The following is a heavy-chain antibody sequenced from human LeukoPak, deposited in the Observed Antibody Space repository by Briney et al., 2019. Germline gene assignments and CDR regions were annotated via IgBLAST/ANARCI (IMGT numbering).Heavy chain of an antibody. J-gene: IGHJ1*01. Sequence: GRFLRLSCAASGFTFSSYAMHWVRQAPGKGLEWVAVISYDGSNKYYADSVKGRFTISRDNSKNTLYLQMNSLRAEDTAVYYCARERRYSSSPTQYFQHWGQGTLVTVSS. V-gene: IGHV3-30-3*01. CDR2: ISYDGSNK. CDR3: ARERRYSSSPTQYFQH. D-gene: IGHD6-13*01. CDR1: GFTFSSYA.